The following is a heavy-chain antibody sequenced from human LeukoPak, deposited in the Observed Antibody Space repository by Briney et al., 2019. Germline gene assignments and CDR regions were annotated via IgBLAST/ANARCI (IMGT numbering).Heavy chain of an antibody. CDR3: ARESSGVEDYALDV. CDR1: GFTVSSNY. Sequence: VGSPRLSCAASGFTVSSNYMSWVRQAPGKGLEWVSLIYRSGTTFYADSVKGRFTISRDISTNTLFLQMSSLRPEYTAVYYCARESSGVEDYALDVWGQGTMVTVSS. J-gene: IGHJ3*01. D-gene: IGHD5-24*01. CDR2: IYRSGTT. V-gene: IGHV3-53*01.